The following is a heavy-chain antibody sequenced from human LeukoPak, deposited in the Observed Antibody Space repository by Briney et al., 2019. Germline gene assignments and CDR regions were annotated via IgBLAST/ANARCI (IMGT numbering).Heavy chain of an antibody. CDR2: VYYNGIT. V-gene: IGHV4-59*08. J-gene: IGHJ4*02. CDR1: GVSISSYF. CDR3: ARHVWLQPFDY. D-gene: IGHD3-9*01. Sequence: PSETLSLTCTVSGVSISSYFWSWIRQPPGKGLEWIGYVYYNGITNYNPSLKSRVSISLDTSKNQFSLKLNSVTAADTAVYYCARHVWLQPFDYWGQGTLVTVSS.